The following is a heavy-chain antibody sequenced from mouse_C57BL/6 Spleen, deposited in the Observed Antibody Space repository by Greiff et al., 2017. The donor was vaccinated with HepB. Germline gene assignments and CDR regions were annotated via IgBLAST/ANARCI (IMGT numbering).Heavy chain of an antibody. CDR1: GFTFSSYA. D-gene: IGHD2-4*01. Sequence: EVNVVESGGGLVKPGGSLKLSCAASGFTFSSYAMSWVRQTPEKRLEWVATISDGGSYTYYPDNVKGRFTISRDNAKNNLYLQMSHLKSEDTAMYYCARSFYDYDEGFAYWGQGTLVTVSA. J-gene: IGHJ3*01. V-gene: IGHV5-4*03. CDR3: ARSFYDYDEGFAY. CDR2: ISDGGSYT.